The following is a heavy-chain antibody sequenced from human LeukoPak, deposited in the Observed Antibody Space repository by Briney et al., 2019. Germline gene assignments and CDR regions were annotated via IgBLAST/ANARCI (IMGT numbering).Heavy chain of an antibody. CDR2: ISGSGGST. V-gene: IGHV3-23*01. D-gene: IGHD6-19*01. Sequence: GGSLRLSCAASGFTFSSYAMSWVRQAPGKGLEWVSAISGSGGSTYYADSVKGRFTISRDNSKNTLYLQMNSLRAEDTAIYYCAKDLQQWLVEGAFDIWGQGTMVTVSS. CDR1: GFTFSSYA. CDR3: AKDLQQWLVEGAFDI. J-gene: IGHJ3*02.